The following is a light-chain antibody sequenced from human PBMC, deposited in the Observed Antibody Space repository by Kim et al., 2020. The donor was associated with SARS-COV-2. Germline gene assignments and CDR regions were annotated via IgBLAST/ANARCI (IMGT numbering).Light chain of an antibody. V-gene: IGKV3-15*01. CDR2: GAS. J-gene: IGKJ1*01. CDR3: QQYNNWQT. Sequence: SVSPGENAPPSCRASQSVSSNLAWYQQNPGQAPRLLIYGASTRATGIPARFSGSGSGTEFTLTISSLQSEDFAVYYCQQYNNWQTFGQGTKVDIK. CDR1: QSVSSN.